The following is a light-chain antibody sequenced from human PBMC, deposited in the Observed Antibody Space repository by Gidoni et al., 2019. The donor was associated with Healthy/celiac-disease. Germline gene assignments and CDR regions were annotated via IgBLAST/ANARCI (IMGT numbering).Light chain of an antibody. V-gene: IGLV3-1*01. CDR3: QAWVPWV. J-gene: IGLJ2*01. CDR2: QDS. CDR1: KLGDKY. Sequence: SYELTQPPPVSVSPGQTASITCSGDKLGDKYACWYQQKPGQSPVLVIYQDSKRPSGIPERFSGSNSGNTATLTISGTQAMDEADYYCQAWVPWVFGGGTKLTVL.